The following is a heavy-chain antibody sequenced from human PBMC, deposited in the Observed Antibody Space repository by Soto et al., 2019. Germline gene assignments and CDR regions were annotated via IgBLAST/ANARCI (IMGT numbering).Heavy chain of an antibody. CDR1: GYTFTCYY. Sequence: ASVKVSCKASGYTFTCYYMHWVRQAPGQGLEWMGWINPNSGGTNYAQKFQGWVTMTRDTSISTAYMELSRLRSDDTAVYYCARVARGGYYYYMDVWGKGTTVTVSS. J-gene: IGHJ6*03. CDR3: ARVARGGYYYYMDV. D-gene: IGHD3-10*01. V-gene: IGHV1-2*04. CDR2: INPNSGGT.